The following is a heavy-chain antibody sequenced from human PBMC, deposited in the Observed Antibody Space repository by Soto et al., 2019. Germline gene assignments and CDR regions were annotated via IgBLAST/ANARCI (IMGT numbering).Heavy chain of an antibody. CDR3: ASSWGSFLSGRADDIDI. D-gene: IGHD3-3*01. Sequence: LPETLSLTCAVSGGSISSSTWWSWVRQPPGKGLEWIGEIYQNGGTNYSPSLRSRVTLSVDKSKNQFSLRLNSFTAADTAVYYCASSWGSFLSGRADDIDIWGQGTTVTVSS. V-gene: IGHV4-4*03. CDR1: GGSISSSTW. CDR2: IYQNGGT. J-gene: IGHJ3*02.